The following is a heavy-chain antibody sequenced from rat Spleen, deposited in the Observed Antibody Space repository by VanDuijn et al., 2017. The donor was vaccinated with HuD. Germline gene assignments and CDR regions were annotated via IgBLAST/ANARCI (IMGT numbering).Heavy chain of an antibody. Sequence: EVQLVESGGGLVQPGRSMKLSCVASGITFRNYGMAWVRQAPTKGLEWVASISTSGGTTYYRDSVKGRFTISRDNAKSTLYLQMDSLRSEDTATYYCARPNYPGFNYFDYWGQGVMVTVSS. V-gene: IGHV5-25*01. CDR2: ISTSGGTT. CDR1: GITFRNYG. J-gene: IGHJ2*01. D-gene: IGHD1-4*01. CDR3: ARPNYPGFNYFDY.